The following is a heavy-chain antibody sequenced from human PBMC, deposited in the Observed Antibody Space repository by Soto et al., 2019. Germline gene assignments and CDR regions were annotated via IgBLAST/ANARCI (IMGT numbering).Heavy chain of an antibody. D-gene: IGHD2-21*02. CDR2: INAGNGNT. J-gene: IGHJ6*02. CDR3: ARVRTGGDHYYYYYGMDV. CDR1: GYTFTSYA. Sequence: GASVKVSCKASGYTFTSYAMHWVRQAPGQRLEWMGWINAGNGNTKYSQKFQGRVTITRDTSASTAYMELSSLRSEDTAVYYCARVRTGGDHYYYYYGMDVWGQGTTVTVSS. V-gene: IGHV1-3*01.